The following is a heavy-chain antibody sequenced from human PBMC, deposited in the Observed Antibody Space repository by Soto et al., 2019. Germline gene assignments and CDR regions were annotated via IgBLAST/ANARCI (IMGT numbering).Heavy chain of an antibody. J-gene: IGHJ4*01. CDR2: ISGSSSTI. CDR3: CREESASAYRPLDY. V-gene: IGHV3-48*02. CDR1: GFTFSSYS. D-gene: IGHD2-2*02. Sequence: EVQLVESGGGLVQPGGSLRLSCAASGFTFSSYSMNWVRQAPGKGLEWVSYISGSSSTIYYADSVKGRFTISRANAKNAPYLQMNILRDADTAVYSCCREESASAYRPLDYWGHGTMVTVSS.